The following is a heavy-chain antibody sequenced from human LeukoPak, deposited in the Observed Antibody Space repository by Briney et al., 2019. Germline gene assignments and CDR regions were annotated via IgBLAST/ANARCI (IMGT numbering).Heavy chain of an antibody. Sequence: GGSLRLSCAASGFTFSSYAMSWVRQAPGKGLEWVSAINGGGSGTFYADSVKGRFTISRDNSKNALYLQMNSLRAEDTAVYYCAKVISGADCFFDYWGQRTLVTVSS. CDR2: INGGGSGT. CDR3: AKVISGADCFFDY. V-gene: IGHV3-23*01. D-gene: IGHD2-21*01. CDR1: GFTFSSYA. J-gene: IGHJ4*02.